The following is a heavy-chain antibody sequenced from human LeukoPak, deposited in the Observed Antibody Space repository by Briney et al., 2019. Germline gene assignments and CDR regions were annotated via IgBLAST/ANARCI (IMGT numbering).Heavy chain of an antibody. CDR3: ARDPYSGNYGAYYYYYMDV. CDR2: ITSSGTYT. CDR1: GFTFSSYS. Sequence: GGSLRLSCAASGFTFSSYSMNWVRQAPGKGLEWVSSITSSGTYTFYADSVKGRFTISRDNAKNSLFLQMDSLGPEDTAVYFCARDPYSGNYGAYYYYYMDVWGKGTTVTISS. D-gene: IGHD5-12*01. J-gene: IGHJ6*03. V-gene: IGHV3-21*01.